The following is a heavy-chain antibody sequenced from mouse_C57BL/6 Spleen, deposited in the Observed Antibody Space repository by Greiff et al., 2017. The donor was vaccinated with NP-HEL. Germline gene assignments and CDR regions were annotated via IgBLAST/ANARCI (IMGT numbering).Heavy chain of an antibody. Sequence: EVQLQQSGPELVKPGASVKIPCKASGYTFTDYNMDWVKQSHGKSLEWIGDINPNNGGTIYNQKFKGKATLTVDKSSSTAYMELRSLTSEDTAVYYCARTTVVARAMDYWGKGTSVTVSS. CDR1: GYTFTDYN. CDR2: INPNNGGT. D-gene: IGHD1-1*01. V-gene: IGHV1-18*01. J-gene: IGHJ4*01. CDR3: ARTTVVARAMDY.